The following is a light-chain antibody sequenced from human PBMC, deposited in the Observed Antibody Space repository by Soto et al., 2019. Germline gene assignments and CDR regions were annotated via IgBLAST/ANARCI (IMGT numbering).Light chain of an antibody. CDR3: QQYNNWPPKVT. J-gene: IGKJ5*01. CDR2: GTS. Sequence: ENVLTQSPGTLSLSPGDRATLSCRASQSFSSSYLAWYQQKPGQAPRLLIYGTSTRATGIPARFSGSGSGTEFTLTISSLQSEDFAVYYCQQYNNWPPKVTFGQGTRLEIK. V-gene: IGKV3-15*01. CDR1: QSFSSSY.